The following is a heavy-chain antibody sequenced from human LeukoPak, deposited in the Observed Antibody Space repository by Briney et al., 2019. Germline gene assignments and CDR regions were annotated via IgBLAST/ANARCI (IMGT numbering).Heavy chain of an antibody. CDR1: GFTFSSYA. CDR2: ISGSGGST. D-gene: IGHD2-15*01. Sequence: GGSLRLSCAASGFTFSSYAMSWVRQAPGKGLEWGSAISGSGGSTYYADSVKGRFTISRDNSKNTLYLQMNSLRAEDTAVYYCAKERAVVVVAATGFDYWGQGTLVTVSS. J-gene: IGHJ4*02. CDR3: AKERAVVVVAATGFDY. V-gene: IGHV3-23*01.